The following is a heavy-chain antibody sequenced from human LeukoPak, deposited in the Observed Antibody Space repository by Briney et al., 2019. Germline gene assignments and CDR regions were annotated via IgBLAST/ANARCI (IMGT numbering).Heavy chain of an antibody. Sequence: ASVKVSCKASGYTFSTYYMHWVRQAPGQGLEWMGIINPSGGSTSYAQKFQGRLTMSRDTSTSTVYMELSSLRSEDTAVYYCARAAGGSGYSPWGQGTLVTVSS. CDR2: INPSGGST. D-gene: IGHD3-22*01. J-gene: IGHJ5*02. V-gene: IGHV1-46*01. CDR3: ARAAGGSGYSP. CDR1: GYTFSTYY.